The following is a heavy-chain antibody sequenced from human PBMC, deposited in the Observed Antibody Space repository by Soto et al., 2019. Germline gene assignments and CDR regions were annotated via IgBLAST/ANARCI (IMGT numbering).Heavy chain of an antibody. V-gene: IGHV5-51*01. CDR3: ARLLITMVRGVIPSDGGFDP. J-gene: IGHJ5*02. CDR1: GYSFITYW. D-gene: IGHD3-10*01. CDR2: IYPADSET. Sequence: GESLKISCKGSGYSFITYWIGWVRQMPGKGLEWMAMIYPADSETRYSPSFQGHVTISADKSISTAYLQWSSLKASDTAIYYCARLLITMVRGVIPSDGGFDPWGQGTLVTV.